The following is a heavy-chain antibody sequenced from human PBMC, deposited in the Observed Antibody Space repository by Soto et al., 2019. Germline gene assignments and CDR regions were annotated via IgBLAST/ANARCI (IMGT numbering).Heavy chain of an antibody. Sequence: PGGSLRLSCVGSGFTFSSYEMNWVRQAPGKGLEWVSNIRSSGRSITYADSVKGRFTISRDNAKNSLYLQMNSLRAEDTAVYYCTRVRDSNDYWGQGTLVTVSS. CDR1: GFTFSSYE. CDR2: IRSSGRSI. D-gene: IGHD3-22*01. V-gene: IGHV3-48*03. J-gene: IGHJ4*02. CDR3: TRVRDSNDY.